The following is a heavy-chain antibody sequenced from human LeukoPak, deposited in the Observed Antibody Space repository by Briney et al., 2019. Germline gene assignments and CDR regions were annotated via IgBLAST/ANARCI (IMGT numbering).Heavy chain of an antibody. J-gene: IGHJ3*02. D-gene: IGHD3-22*01. V-gene: IGHV3-48*01. CDR1: GFTFSSYS. CDR2: ISSSSSTI. Sequence: GGSLRLSCAASGFTFSSYSMNWVRQAPGKGLEWVSYISSSSSTIYYADSVKGRFTISRDNAKNSLYLQMNSLRAEDTAVYYCARDSLDSSGYSDDAFDIWGQGTMVTVSS. CDR3: ARDSLDSSGYSDDAFDI.